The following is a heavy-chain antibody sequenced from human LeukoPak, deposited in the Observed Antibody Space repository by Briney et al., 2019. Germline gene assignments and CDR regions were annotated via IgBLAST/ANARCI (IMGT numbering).Heavy chain of an antibody. CDR1: GFTFSSYE. J-gene: IGHJ3*02. Sequence: PGGSLRLSCTASGFTFSSYEMNWVRQAPGKGLEWVSSISHSSSYIYYADSVKGRFTISRDNAKNSLYLQMNSLRAEDTAVYYCVVVVITTGAFDIWGQGTMVTVSS. CDR2: ISHSSSYI. V-gene: IGHV3-21*01. CDR3: VVVVITTGAFDI. D-gene: IGHD3-22*01.